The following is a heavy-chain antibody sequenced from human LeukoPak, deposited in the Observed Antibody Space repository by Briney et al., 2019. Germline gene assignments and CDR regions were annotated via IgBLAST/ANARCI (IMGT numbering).Heavy chain of an antibody. D-gene: IGHD3-10*01. CDR2: INHSGST. Sequence: SETLSLTCAVYGGSFSGYYWSWIRQPPGKGLEWTGEINHSGSTNYNPSLKSRVTISVGTSKNQFSLKLSSVTAADTAVYYCARGRGIRGSAFDIWGQGTMVTVSS. CDR1: GGSFSGYY. CDR3: ARGRGIRGSAFDI. J-gene: IGHJ3*02. V-gene: IGHV4-34*01.